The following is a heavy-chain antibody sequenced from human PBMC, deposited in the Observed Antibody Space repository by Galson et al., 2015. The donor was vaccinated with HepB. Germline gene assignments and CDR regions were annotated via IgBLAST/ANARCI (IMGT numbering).Heavy chain of an antibody. CDR2: IWYDGSNK. CDR3: ARAGREELDYDDSSGFMFHGMDV. CDR1: GFIFSNYG. Sequence: SLRPSCAGSGFIFSNYGMHWARQAPGKGLEWVAVIWYDGSNKFYGDSVKGRFTISRDNSKNTVFLGMKSLRVEDTSVYYCARAGREELDYDDSSGFMFHGMDVWGQGTTVSVSS. D-gene: IGHD3-22*01. V-gene: IGHV3-33*01. J-gene: IGHJ6*02.